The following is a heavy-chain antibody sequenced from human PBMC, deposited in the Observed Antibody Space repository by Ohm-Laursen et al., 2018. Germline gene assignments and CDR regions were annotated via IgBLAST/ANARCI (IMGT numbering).Heavy chain of an antibody. CDR1: GYTFTSYD. CDR3: ARRSGRARPVVDFDY. J-gene: IGHJ4*02. D-gene: IGHD2-15*01. Sequence: SSVKVSCKSSGYTFTSYDINWVRQATGQGLEWMGWMNPNSGNTGYAQKFQGRVTMTRNTSISTAYMELSSLRSEDTAVYYCARRSGRARPVVDFDYWGQGTLVTVSS. CDR2: MNPNSGNT. V-gene: IGHV1-8*01.